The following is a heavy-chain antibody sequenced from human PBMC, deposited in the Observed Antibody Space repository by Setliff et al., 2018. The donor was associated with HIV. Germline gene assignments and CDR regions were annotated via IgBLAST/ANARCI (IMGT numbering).Heavy chain of an antibody. Sequence: GESLRLSCAASGFTFSSYEMNWVRQAPGKGLEWVSYISTSGNRIHYADSVKGRFTISRDSAKNSLYLQMDSLRAEDTAMYYYARVRAGCVGCARGVYYFDSWGQGTLVTVSS. CDR1: GFTFSSYE. D-gene: IGHD2-15*01. V-gene: IGHV3-48*03. CDR3: ARVRAGCVGCARGVYYFDS. J-gene: IGHJ4*02. CDR2: ISTSGNRI.